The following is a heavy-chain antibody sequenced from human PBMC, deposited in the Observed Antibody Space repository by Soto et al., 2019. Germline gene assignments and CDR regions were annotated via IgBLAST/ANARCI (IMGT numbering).Heavy chain of an antibody. CDR3: ARVFPYYDISMAPNWFDP. V-gene: IGHV1-18*01. Sequence: ASVKVSCKASGYTFTSYGISWVRQARGQGLEWMGWISAYNGNTNYAQKLQGRVTMTTDTSTSTAYMELRSLRSDDTAVYYCARVFPYYDISMAPNWFDPWGQGTLVTVSS. CDR1: GYTFTSYG. D-gene: IGHD3-9*01. J-gene: IGHJ5*02. CDR2: ISAYNGNT.